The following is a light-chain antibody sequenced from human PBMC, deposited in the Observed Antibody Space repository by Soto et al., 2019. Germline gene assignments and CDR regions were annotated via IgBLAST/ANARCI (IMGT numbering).Light chain of an antibody. CDR2: GAS. CDR3: LQHNSYPWT. Sequence: EIVLTQSPGTLSLSPGERATLSCRASQSVSSSYLAWYQQKHGQAPRLLIYGASSRATGIPDRFSGSGSGTEFTLTISSLQPEDFATYYCLQHNSYPWTFGQGTKVDNK. J-gene: IGKJ1*01. CDR1: QSVSSSY. V-gene: IGKV3-20*01.